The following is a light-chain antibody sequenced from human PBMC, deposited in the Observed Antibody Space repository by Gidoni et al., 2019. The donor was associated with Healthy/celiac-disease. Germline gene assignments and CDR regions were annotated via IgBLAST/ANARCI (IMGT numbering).Light chain of an antibody. CDR2: AAS. CDR1: QSISSY. J-gene: IGKJ3*01. CDR3: QQSNNTPPLT. Sequence: DIQMTQSTASLSASVGDRVTITCRASQSISSYLNWYQQKPGKAPKLLIYAASNMQSGIPSRFSGSGSGTDFTLTISSLQPEDFAAYYCQQSNNTPPLTFXPXTKVDIK. V-gene: IGKV1-39*01.